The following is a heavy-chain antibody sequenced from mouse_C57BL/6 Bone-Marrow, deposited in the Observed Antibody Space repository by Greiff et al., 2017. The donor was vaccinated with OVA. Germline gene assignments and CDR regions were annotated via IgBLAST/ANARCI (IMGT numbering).Heavy chain of an antibody. CDR2: INPGSGGT. CDR1: GYAFTNYL. Sequence: VQLQQSGAELVRPGTSVTVSCKASGYAFTNYLIEWVKQRPGQGLEWIGVINPGSGGTNYNEKFKGKATLTADKSSSTAYMQLSSLTSEDSAVYFCARDYDYDWFAYWGQGTLVTVSA. D-gene: IGHD2-4*01. V-gene: IGHV1-54*01. CDR3: ARDYDYDWFAY. J-gene: IGHJ3*01.